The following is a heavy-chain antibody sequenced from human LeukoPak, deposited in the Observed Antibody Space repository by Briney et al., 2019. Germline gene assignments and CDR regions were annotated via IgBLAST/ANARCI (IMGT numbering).Heavy chain of an antibody. CDR2: ISYDGSNK. CDR3: ARAGRIAAAGRVNWFDP. J-gene: IGHJ5*02. CDR1: GFTFSSYG. V-gene: IGHV3-30*03. D-gene: IGHD6-13*01. Sequence: GGSLRLSCAASGFTFSSYGMHWVRQAPGKGLEWVAVISYDGSNKYYADSVKGRFTISRDNSKNTLYLQMNSLRPEDTAVYYCARAGRIAAAGRVNWFDPWGQGTLVTVSS.